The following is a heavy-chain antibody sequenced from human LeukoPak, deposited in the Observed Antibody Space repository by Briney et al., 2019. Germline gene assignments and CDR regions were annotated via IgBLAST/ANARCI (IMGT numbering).Heavy chain of an antibody. D-gene: IGHD6-19*01. Sequence: GGSLRLSCAASGFTFSSYTMNWVRQAPGKGLEWVSSISTSSSYIYYADSVKGRFTISRDNAKNSLYLQMNSLRAEDTAVYYCARILDSAWGELGYWGQGTLVTVSS. CDR1: GFTFSSYT. J-gene: IGHJ4*02. CDR3: ARILDSAWGELGY. V-gene: IGHV3-21*01. CDR2: ISTSSSYI.